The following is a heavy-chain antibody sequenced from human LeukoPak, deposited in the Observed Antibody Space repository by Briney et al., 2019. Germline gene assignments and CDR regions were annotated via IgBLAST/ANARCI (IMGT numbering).Heavy chain of an antibody. CDR1: GFTFSGST. V-gene: IGHV3-21*01. J-gene: IGHJ5*02. D-gene: IGHD6-13*01. Sequence: GGSLRLSCAASGFTFSGSTMNWVRQAPGKGLEWVSFISTSSSYIYYADSVRGRFTISRDNAKNSLYLQMNSLRAEDTAVYYCARGQLVINWFDPWGQGTLVTVSS. CDR3: ARGQLVINWFDP. CDR2: ISTSSSYI.